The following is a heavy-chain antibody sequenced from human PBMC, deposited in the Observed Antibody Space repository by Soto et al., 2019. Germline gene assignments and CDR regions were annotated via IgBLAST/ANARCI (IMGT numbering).Heavy chain of an antibody. CDR3: ARDHGYSGVGVHY. V-gene: IGHV1-18*01. D-gene: IGHD5-12*01. Sequence: QVQLVQSGAEVKKPGASVKVSCKASGYTFDNSGFSWVRQAPGQGLEWVGWIRVNNGDTHYAQKLQGRDTMTTDTSKTPAFMELRSLRSDDTAVYYWARDHGYSGVGVHYWGQGTLITVSS. J-gene: IGHJ4*02. CDR2: IRVNNGDT. CDR1: GYTFDNSG.